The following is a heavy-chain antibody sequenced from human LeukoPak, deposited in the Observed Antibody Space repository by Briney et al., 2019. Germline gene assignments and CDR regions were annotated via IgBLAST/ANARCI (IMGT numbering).Heavy chain of an antibody. CDR3: AADTSGYRIFNY. D-gene: IGHD3-22*01. Sequence: SQTLSLTCTVSGGSISRGGYCWSWIRQHPGKGLEWIGYIDYSGSTFYNPSLKSRLTMSIDTSKNQFSLKLSSVTAADTAVYYCAADTSGYRIFNYWGQGTLVTVSS. V-gene: IGHV4-31*03. J-gene: IGHJ4*02. CDR1: GGSISRGGYC. CDR2: IDYSGST.